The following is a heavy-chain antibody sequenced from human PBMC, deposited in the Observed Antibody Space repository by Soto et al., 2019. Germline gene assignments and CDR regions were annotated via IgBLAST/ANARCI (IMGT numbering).Heavy chain of an antibody. CDR3: ARHYYGSGSYYSSFYYYYYYGMDV. CDR1: GGSISSSIYY. CDR2: IYYSGST. V-gene: IGHV4-39*01. J-gene: IGHJ6*02. Sequence: SETLSLTCTVSGGSISSSIYYWGWIRQPPGKGLEWIGSIYYSGSTYYNPSLKSRVTISVDTSKNQFSLKLSSVTAADTAVYYCARHYYGSGSYYSSFYYYYYYGMDVWGQGTTVTVSS. D-gene: IGHD3-10*01.